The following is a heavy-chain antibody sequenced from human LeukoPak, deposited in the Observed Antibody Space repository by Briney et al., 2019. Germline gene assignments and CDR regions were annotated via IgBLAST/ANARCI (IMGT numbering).Heavy chain of an antibody. V-gene: IGHV4-30-2*01. CDR2: IYHSGST. CDR1: GGSISSGGYY. Sequence: SETLSLTCTVSGGSISSGGYYWSWIRQPPGKGLEWIGYIYHSGSTYYNPSLKSRVTISVDTSKNQFSLKLSSVTATDTAVYYCARDYGILGPEPTGWFDPWGQGTLVTVSS. D-gene: IGHD1-14*01. CDR3: ARDYGILGPEPTGWFDP. J-gene: IGHJ5*02.